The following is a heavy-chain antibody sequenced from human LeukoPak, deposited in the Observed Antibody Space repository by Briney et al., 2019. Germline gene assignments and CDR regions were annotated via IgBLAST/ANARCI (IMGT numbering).Heavy chain of an antibody. Sequence: GGSLRLSCAASGFTFSGSAMHWVRQASGKGLEWVGRIRSKAHSYATAYAASVKGRFTISRDDSKNTAYLQMNSLRAEDTAVYYCARDRTGWGQGTLVTVSS. CDR1: GFTFSGSA. V-gene: IGHV3-73*01. J-gene: IGHJ4*02. CDR2: IRSKAHSYAT. CDR3: ARDRTG. D-gene: IGHD2-8*02.